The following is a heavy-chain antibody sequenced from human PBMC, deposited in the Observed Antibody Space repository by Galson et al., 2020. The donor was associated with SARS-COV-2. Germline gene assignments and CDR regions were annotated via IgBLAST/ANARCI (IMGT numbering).Heavy chain of an antibody. CDR1: GFTFSNYA. V-gene: IGHV3-23*01. D-gene: IGHD1-26*01. Sequence: TGGSLRLSCLASGFTFSNYAMSWFRQAPGKGLEWVSAIIGSAGSTYYADSVKGRFTISRDNSKNTLSLQMNSLRAEDTAVYYCAKDSRVGGLDVWGPGTTVTVSS. CDR2: IIGSAGST. J-gene: IGHJ6*02. CDR3: AKDSRVGGLDV.